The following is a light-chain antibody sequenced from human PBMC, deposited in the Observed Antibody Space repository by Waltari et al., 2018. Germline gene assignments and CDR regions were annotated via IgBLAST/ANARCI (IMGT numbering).Light chain of an antibody. CDR1: SSNIGSNY. J-gene: IGLJ3*02. Sequence: QSVLTQPPSASGTPGQRVTISCSGSSSNIGSNYVYWYQQLPGTAPKRLIYRNNQRPSGGPDRCSGCKSGTSASLAIRGLRSEDEADYYCAAWDDSLSGWVFGGGTKLTVL. V-gene: IGLV1-47*01. CDR3: AAWDDSLSGWV. CDR2: RNN.